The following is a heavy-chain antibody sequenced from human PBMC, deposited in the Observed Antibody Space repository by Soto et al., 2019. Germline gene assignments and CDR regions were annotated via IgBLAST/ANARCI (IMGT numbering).Heavy chain of an antibody. J-gene: IGHJ4*02. CDR3: ARGPPTVIDY. Sequence: QVQLVESGGGVVQPGRSLRLSCAASGFTFSSYGMHWVRQAPGKGLEWVAVIWYDGSNKYYADSVKGRFTISRDNSKNTLYLQMNSLRAEDTGVFYCARGPPTVIDYWGQGTLVTVSS. CDR2: IWYDGSNK. V-gene: IGHV3-33*01. D-gene: IGHD4-17*01. CDR1: GFTFSSYG.